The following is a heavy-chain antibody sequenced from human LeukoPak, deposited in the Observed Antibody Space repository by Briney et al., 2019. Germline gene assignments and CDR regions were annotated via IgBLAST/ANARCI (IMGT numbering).Heavy chain of an antibody. J-gene: IGHJ4*02. CDR1: GFPLRSYV. CDR2: IGGSGDST. V-gene: IGHV3-23*01. CDR3: AKYSPDLCSGGNCYRYYFDY. Sequence: GGSLSLSCAASGFPLRSYVMSWVRHAPERGVECVSLIGGSGDSTYYAVSVKGRFTIYRENSNNTLYLKMNSLRAEDTGIFYCAKYSPDLCSGGNCYRYYFDYWGQGTLVTASS. D-gene: IGHD2-15*01.